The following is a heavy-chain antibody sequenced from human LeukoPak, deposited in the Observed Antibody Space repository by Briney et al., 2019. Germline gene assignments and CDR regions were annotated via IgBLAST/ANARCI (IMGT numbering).Heavy chain of an antibody. V-gene: IGHV3-23*01. CDR1: GFTFSNYA. D-gene: IGHD1/OR15-1a*01. Sequence: GGSLRLSCAASGFTFSNYAMSWVRQAPGKGLEWVSAISGSGGNTYYADSVKGRFTISRDNSKNTLCLQMNSLRPEDTAMYYCAKEAQNNYADYWGQGTLVTVS. CDR2: ISGSGGNT. CDR3: AKEAQNNYADY. J-gene: IGHJ4*02.